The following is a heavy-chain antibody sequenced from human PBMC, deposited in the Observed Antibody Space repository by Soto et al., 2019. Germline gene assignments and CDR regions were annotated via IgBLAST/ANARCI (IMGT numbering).Heavy chain of an antibody. CDR2: ISAYDGQT. CDR3: ARGSDRYNWNDPWDC. V-gene: IGHV1-18*01. J-gene: IGHJ4*01. Sequence: QVQLVQSGTEVKKPGASVNVSCLASCYTFTNYGITWVRQAPGQGLEWLGWISAYDGQTRYTPRLQGRVTLTTDTSTSTAYMELRSLKSDDTAVYYCARGSDRYNWNDPWDCWGHGTLVTVSS. CDR1: CYTFTNYG. D-gene: IGHD1-1*01.